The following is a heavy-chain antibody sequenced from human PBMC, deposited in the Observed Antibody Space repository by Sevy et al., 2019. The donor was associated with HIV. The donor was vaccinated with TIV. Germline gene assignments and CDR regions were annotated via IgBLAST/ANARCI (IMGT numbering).Heavy chain of an antibody. CDR2: IRDDGSTK. CDR1: GFTFSIYD. CDR3: AKDLTGRYSSSSGDFDY. J-gene: IGHJ4*02. Sequence: GGSLRLSCAASGFTFSIYDMHWVRQAPGKGLEWVACIRDDGSTKYYADSVKGRFTISRDNSKNTLYLQMNSLRAEDTAVYYCAKDLTGRYSSSSGDFDYWGQGTLVTVSS. V-gene: IGHV3-30*02. D-gene: IGHD6-6*01.